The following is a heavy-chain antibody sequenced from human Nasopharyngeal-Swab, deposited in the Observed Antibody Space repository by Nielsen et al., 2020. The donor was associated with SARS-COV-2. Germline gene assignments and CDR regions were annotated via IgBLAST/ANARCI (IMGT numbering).Heavy chain of an antibody. D-gene: IGHD5-18*01. CDR2: ISYDGNNV. CDR3: AKEVDTVYYYYGMDV. J-gene: IGHJ6*02. V-gene: IGHV3-30*18. Sequence: WSRQPPGKGPEWVAVISYDGNNVFYGDSVKGRFTLSRDNSKSTLYLQMSSLRAEDTAVYYCAKEVDTVYYYYGMDVWGQGTTVTVSS.